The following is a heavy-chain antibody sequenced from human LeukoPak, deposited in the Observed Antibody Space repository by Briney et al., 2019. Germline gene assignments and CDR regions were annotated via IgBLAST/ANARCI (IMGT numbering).Heavy chain of an antibody. D-gene: IGHD2-2*01. V-gene: IGHV1-69*05. J-gene: IGHJ6*03. Sequence: GSSVKVSCKASGGTFSSYAISWVRQAPGQGLEWMGGVIPIFGTANYAQKFQGRVTITTDESTSTAYMELSSLRSEDTAVYYCAVGMLGYCSSTSCYVDYYYYMDVWGKGTTVTVSS. CDR1: GGTFSSYA. CDR3: AVGMLGYCSSTSCYVDYYYYMDV. CDR2: VIPIFGTA.